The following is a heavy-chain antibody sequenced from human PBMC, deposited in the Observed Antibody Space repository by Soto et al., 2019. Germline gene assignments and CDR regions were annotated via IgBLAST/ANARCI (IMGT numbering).Heavy chain of an antibody. CDR3: ASIGYSYGYHWFDP. CDR2: FDPEDGET. V-gene: IGHV1-24*01. Sequence: ASVKVSCKVSGYTLTELSMHWVRQAPGKGLEWMGGFDPEDGETIYAQKFQGRVTMTEDTSTDTAYMELSSLRAEDTAVYYCASIGYSYGYHWFDPWGQGTLVTVSS. D-gene: IGHD5-18*01. J-gene: IGHJ5*02. CDR1: GYTLTELS.